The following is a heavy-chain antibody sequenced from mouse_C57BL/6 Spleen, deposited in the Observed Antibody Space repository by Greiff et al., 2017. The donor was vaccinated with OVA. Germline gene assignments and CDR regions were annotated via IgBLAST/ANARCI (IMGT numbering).Heavy chain of an antibody. CDR1: GYTFTSYW. CDR2: IHPSDSDT. J-gene: IGHJ4*01. D-gene: IGHD2-3*01. Sequence: VQLQQPGAELVKPGASVKVSCKASGYTFTSYWMHWVKQRPGQGLEWIGRIHPSDSDTNYNQKFKGKATLTVDKSSSPAYMQLSSLASEDSAVYYCAIPDGYYGAMDYWGQGTSVTVSS. CDR3: AIPDGYYGAMDY. V-gene: IGHV1-74*01.